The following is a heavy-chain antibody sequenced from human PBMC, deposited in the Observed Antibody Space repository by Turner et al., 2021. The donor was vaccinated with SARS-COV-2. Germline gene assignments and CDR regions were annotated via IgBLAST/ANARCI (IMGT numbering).Heavy chain of an antibody. V-gene: IGHV3-30*18. Sequence: QVQLVASGGGVVPPGRYLRLSCAAYGFTFSNYGMHWVRQAPGKGLEWLALISYDGSNKYYADSVKGRFTISRDNSKNTLYLQMNSLRAEDTAVYYCAKSNRGSYYYGMDVWGQGTTVTVSS. CDR2: ISYDGSNK. J-gene: IGHJ6*02. CDR3: AKSNRGSYYYGMDV. D-gene: IGHD3-10*01. CDR1: GFTFSNYG.